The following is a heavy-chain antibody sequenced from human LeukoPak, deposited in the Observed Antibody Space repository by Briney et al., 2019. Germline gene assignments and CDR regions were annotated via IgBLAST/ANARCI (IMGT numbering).Heavy chain of an antibody. J-gene: IGHJ2*01. Sequence: GGSLRLSCTASGFTFSTYNMNWVRQAPGKGLEWVSYVSSTGTGISYADTMKGRFTSSRDNAKNPLYLQMTSLRVEDTAVYYCARGLSQLLSGWHFDPWGRGTLVTVSA. CDR3: ARGLSQLLSGWHFDP. D-gene: IGHD2-2*01. CDR2: VSSTGTGI. CDR1: GFTFSTYN. V-gene: IGHV3-48*01.